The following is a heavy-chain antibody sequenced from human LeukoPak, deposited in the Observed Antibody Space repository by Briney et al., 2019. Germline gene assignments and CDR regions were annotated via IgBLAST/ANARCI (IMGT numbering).Heavy chain of an antibody. Sequence: PGGSLRLSCAASGFTFSSYAMSWVRQARGQALGWGSTIGGSGGSRYYAESAKGRFTISRDNSKNTLYLQMNSLRAEDTAVYYCAKGPIANGYYFEYWGQGSLVTVSS. CDR3: AKGPIANGYYFEY. CDR1: GFTFSSYA. CDR2: IGGSGGSR. J-gene: IGHJ4*02. V-gene: IGHV3-23*01. D-gene: IGHD6-13*01.